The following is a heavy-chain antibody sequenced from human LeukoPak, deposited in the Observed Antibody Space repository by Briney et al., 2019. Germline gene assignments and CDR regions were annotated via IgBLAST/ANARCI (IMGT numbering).Heavy chain of an antibody. D-gene: IGHD2-15*01. J-gene: IGHJ4*02. Sequence: PSETLSLTCAVYGGSFSGYYWSWIRQPPGKGLGWIGEINHSGCTNYNPSLKSRVTISVDTSKNQFSLKLSSVTAADTAVYYCASPGYCSGGSCRKPFDYWGQGTLVTVSS. CDR3: ASPGYCSGGSCRKPFDY. V-gene: IGHV4-34*01. CDR1: GGSFSGYY. CDR2: INHSGCT.